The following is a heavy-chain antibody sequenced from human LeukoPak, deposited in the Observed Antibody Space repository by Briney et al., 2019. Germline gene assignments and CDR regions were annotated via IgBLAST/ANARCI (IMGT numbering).Heavy chain of an antibody. CDR2: IYSGGST. J-gene: IGHJ4*02. V-gene: IGHV3-66*02. CDR3: ARDGDYYDSSGYFGY. CDR1: GFTVSSNY. Sequence: PGGSLRLSCAASGFTVSSNYMSWVRQAPGKGLEWVSVIYSGGSTYYGDSVKGRFTISRDNSKNTLYLQMNSLRAEDTAVYYCARDGDYYDSSGYFGYWGQGTLVTVSS. D-gene: IGHD3-22*01.